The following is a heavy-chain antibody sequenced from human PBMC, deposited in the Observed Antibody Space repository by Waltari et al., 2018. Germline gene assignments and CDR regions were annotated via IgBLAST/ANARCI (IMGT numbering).Heavy chain of an antibody. CDR2: IRYDGSNK. J-gene: IGHJ4*02. CDR1: GFTFSRYG. D-gene: IGHD6-19*01. CDR3: AKGEQWLRD. Sequence: QVQLVESGGGVVQPGGSLRLPGAASGFTFSRYGMHGVRQAPGKGLEWVAFIRYDGSNKYYADSVKGRFTISRDNSKNTLYLQMNSLRAEDTAVYYCAKGEQWLRDWGQGTLVTVSS. V-gene: IGHV3-30*02.